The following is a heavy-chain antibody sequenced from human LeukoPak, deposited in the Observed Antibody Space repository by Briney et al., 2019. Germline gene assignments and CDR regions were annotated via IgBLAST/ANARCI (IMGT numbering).Heavy chain of an antibody. J-gene: IGHJ4*02. CDR1: GFTFDDYA. CDR3: AAAGDW. D-gene: IGHD2-21*01. V-gene: IGHV3-43*02. CDR2: ISGDGGST. Sequence: GGSLRLSCAASGFTFDDYAMHWVRQAPGKGLEWVSLISGDGGSTYYADSVKGRFTISRDNSKNSLYLQMNSLRTEDTALYYRAAAGDWWGQGTLVTVSS.